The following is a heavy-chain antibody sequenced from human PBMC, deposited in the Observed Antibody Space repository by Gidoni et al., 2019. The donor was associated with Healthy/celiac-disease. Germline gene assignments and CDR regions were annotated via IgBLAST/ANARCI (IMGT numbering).Heavy chain of an antibody. J-gene: IGHJ4*02. Sequence: QVQLVQSGAAVKKPGSSVKVSCKASGGTFTSDAISWVRQAPGQGLEWMGGIIPMCGTANYAQKFQGRVTITADESTSTADMEQSRLRAEDTAVYYCARGRDGYPWFYFDYWGQGTLVTVSS. CDR1: GGTFTSDA. CDR3: ARGRDGYPWFYFDY. V-gene: IGHV1-69*01. CDR2: IIPMCGTA. D-gene: IGHD5-12*01.